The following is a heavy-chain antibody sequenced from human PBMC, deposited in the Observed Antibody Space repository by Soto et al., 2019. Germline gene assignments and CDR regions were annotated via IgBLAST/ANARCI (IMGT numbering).Heavy chain of an antibody. CDR2: ISGYNGNT. V-gene: IGHV1-18*04. CDR1: GYTFTSYG. D-gene: IGHD3-10*01. J-gene: IGHJ6*02. Sequence: QVQLVQSGAEVKKPGASVKVSCKASGYTFTSYGVSWVRQAPGQGLEWMGWISGYNGNTNYAQKLQGRVTMTTDTSTSTDYMELRSLRSDDKAVYYCARAGKYYYGSGSPYYYGMHVWGQGITVTVSS. CDR3: ARAGKYYYGSGSPYYYGMHV.